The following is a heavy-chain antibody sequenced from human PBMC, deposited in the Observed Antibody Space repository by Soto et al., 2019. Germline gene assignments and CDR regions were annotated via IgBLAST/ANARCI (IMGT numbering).Heavy chain of an antibody. D-gene: IGHD2-2*01. CDR3: ARSQGSSTSLEIYYYYYYGMDV. CDR1: GGTFGSYA. Sequence: QVQLVQSGAEVKKPGSSVKVSCTASGGTFGSYASSWVRQAPGQGLEWMGGIIPIPGTANYAQKFQGRVTIAADESTSTAYMELSSLRSEDTAVYYCARSQGSSTSLEIYYYYYYGMDVWGQGTTVTVSS. J-gene: IGHJ6*02. V-gene: IGHV1-69*01. CDR2: IIPIPGTA.